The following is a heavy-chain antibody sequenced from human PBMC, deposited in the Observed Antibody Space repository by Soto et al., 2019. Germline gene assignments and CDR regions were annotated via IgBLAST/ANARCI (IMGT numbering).Heavy chain of an antibody. D-gene: IGHD3-10*01. J-gene: IGHJ4*02. CDR2: ISADDGTT. CDR1: RFAFSSYA. Sequence: GGSLRLSCAGSRFAFSSYAMSWVRQAPGKGLEWVSGISADDGTTYYADSVKGRFTISRDISKNTLFLQMNSLRAEDTAIYYCAKKVNSGPGSQYFDYWGQGTLVTVSS. V-gene: IGHV3-23*01. CDR3: AKKVNSGPGSQYFDY.